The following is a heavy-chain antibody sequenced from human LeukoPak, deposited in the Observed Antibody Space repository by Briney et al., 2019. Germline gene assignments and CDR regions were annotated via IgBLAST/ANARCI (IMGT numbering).Heavy chain of an antibody. CDR3: AKDLASKANWEYYGMDV. CDR1: GFTFGSYA. Sequence: GRSLRLSCAASGFTFGSYAMYWVRQAPGKGLEWVAVISYDGNNKYYADSVKGRFTISRDNFKNTLYLQMNSLRAEDTAVYYCAKDLASKANWEYYGMDVWGQGTTVTVSS. CDR2: ISYDGNNK. V-gene: IGHV3-30*04. D-gene: IGHD1-26*01. J-gene: IGHJ6*02.